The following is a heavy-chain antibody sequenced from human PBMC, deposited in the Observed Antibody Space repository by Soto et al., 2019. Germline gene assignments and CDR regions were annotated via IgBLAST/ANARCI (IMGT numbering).Heavy chain of an antibody. CDR3: AREKRRYDILTGYPNWFDP. V-gene: IGHV4-59*01. CDR1: GGSISGYY. Sequence: TSETLSLTYTVSGGSISGYYWSWIRQPPGKGLEWIGYIYYSGSTNYNPSLKSRVTISVDTSKNQFSLKLSSVTAADTAVYYCAREKRRYDILTGYPNWFDPWGQGTLVTVPQ. J-gene: IGHJ5*02. D-gene: IGHD3-9*01. CDR2: IYYSGST.